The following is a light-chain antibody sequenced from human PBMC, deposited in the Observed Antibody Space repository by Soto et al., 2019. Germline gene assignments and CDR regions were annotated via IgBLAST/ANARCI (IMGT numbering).Light chain of an antibody. Sequence: QSALTQPASVSGSPGQSITISCTGTSSDVGDYNYVSWYRQHPGNAPKLIIYEVTNRPSGISNRFSGSKSGNTASLTISGLQADDESYYYCTSYSSGSSLVMFGGGTKVTVL. CDR2: EVT. V-gene: IGLV2-14*01. J-gene: IGLJ3*02. CDR1: SSDVGDYNY. CDR3: TSYSSGSSLVM.